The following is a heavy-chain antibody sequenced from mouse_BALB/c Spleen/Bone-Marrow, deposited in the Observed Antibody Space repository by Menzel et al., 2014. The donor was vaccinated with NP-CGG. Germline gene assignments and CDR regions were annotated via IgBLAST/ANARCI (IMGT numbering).Heavy chain of an antibody. Sequence: VQLQQSGPELVQPGASVRISCKASGYSFTSYYIHWVKQRPGQGLEWIGWIYPGNVNTKYNEKFKGKATLTADKSSSTAYMQLSSLTSEDSAVYFCARGGMITENYAMDYWGQGTSVTVSS. CDR2: IYPGNVNT. CDR1: GYSFTSYY. D-gene: IGHD2-4*01. CDR3: ARGGMITENYAMDY. V-gene: IGHV1S56*01. J-gene: IGHJ4*01.